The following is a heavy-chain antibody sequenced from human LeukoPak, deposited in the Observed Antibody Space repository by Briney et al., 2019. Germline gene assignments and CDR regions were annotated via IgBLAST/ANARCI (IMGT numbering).Heavy chain of an antibody. CDR3: ARYGHSPFFDY. J-gene: IGHJ4*02. CDR1: GYTFTIYG. D-gene: IGHD4-17*01. V-gene: IGHV1-46*01. Sequence: ASVKVSCKASGYTFTIYGISWVRQAPGQGLEWMGIINPSGGSTTNAQKFQGRVIMTRDMSTSTAYMELSSLRSEDTAVYFCARYGHSPFFDYWGQGTLVIVSS. CDR2: INPSGGST.